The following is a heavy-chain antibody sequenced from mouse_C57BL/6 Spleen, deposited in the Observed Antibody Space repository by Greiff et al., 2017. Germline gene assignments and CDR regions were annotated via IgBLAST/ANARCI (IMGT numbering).Heavy chain of an antibody. CDR1: GFTFSSYA. D-gene: IGHD2-4*01. CDR2: ISDGGSYT. V-gene: IGHV5-4*01. Sequence: EVKRVESGGGLVKPGGSLKLSCAASGFTFSSYAMSWVRQTPEKRLEWVATISDGGSYTYYPDNVKGRFTISRDNAKNNLYLQMSHLKSEDTAMYYCARDLYDYDPHYYAMDYWGQGTSVTVSS. CDR3: ARDLYDYDPHYYAMDY. J-gene: IGHJ4*01.